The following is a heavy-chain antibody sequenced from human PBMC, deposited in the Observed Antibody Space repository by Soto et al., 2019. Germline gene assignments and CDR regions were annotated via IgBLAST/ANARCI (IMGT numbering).Heavy chain of an antibody. V-gene: IGHV1-18*01. D-gene: IGHD2-2*01. CDR2: ISAYNGNT. Sequence: ASVKVSCKASGYTFTSYGISWVRQAPGQGLEWMGWISAYNGNTNYAQKLQGRVTMTTDTSTSTAYMELRSLRSDDTAVYYCARDYCSSTSCYGWFDPWGQGTLVTVSS. J-gene: IGHJ5*02. CDR3: ARDYCSSTSCYGWFDP. CDR1: GYTFTSYG.